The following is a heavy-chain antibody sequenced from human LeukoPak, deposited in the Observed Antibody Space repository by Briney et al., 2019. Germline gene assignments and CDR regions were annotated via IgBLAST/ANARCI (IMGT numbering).Heavy chain of an antibody. CDR3: ARELEFSRYWYFDL. D-gene: IGHD3-3*02. CDR1: GFAVSDNY. Sequence: GGSLRLSCAASGFAVSDNYMNWVRQAPGKGLEWVSVIYYGNSGSTYYADSVKGRFTISRDSSKSTLYLHMNSLRAEDTAVYHCARELEFSRYWYFDLWGRGTLVSVSS. V-gene: IGHV3-53*01. CDR2: IYYGNSGST. J-gene: IGHJ2*01.